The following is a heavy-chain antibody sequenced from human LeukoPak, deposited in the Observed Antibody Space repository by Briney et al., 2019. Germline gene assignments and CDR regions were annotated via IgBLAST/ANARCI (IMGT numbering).Heavy chain of an antibody. D-gene: IGHD2-15*01. Sequence: GGSLRLSCAASGFTFSSYAMSWVRQAPGKGVEGVSAISGSGGSTYYADSVKGRFTISRDNSKNTLYLQMNSLRAEDTAVYYCAKADIVVVVAAIRFDYWGQGTLVTVSS. J-gene: IGHJ4*02. CDR1: GFTFSSYA. CDR3: AKADIVVVVAAIRFDY. CDR2: ISGSGGST. V-gene: IGHV3-23*01.